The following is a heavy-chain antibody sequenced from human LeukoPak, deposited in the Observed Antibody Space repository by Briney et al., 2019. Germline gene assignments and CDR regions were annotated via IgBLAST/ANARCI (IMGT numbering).Heavy chain of an antibody. J-gene: IGHJ4*02. V-gene: IGHV3-48*02. D-gene: IGHD3-3*01. Sequence: GGSLRLSCAASGFTFSSYGMNWVRQAPGKGLEWVSYISSSDTIYYADSVKGRFTISRNNAKNSLYLQMNSPRDEDTAVYYCARGGYDFWSVRGLNGDYFDYWGQGTLVTVSS. CDR1: GFTFSSYG. CDR2: ISSSDTI. CDR3: ARGGYDFWSVRGLNGDYFDY.